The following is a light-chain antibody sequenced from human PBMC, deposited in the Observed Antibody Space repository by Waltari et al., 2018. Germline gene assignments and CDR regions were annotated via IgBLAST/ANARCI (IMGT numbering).Light chain of an antibody. V-gene: IGKV1-39*01. CDR3: QQSYGTPPT. CDR1: QSINRY. CDR2: AAS. Sequence: DIQITQSPSSLSASVGDRVTITCRASQSINRYLHWYQQKPGKAPKLLIYAASSLQSGVPSRFSVSGSGTDFTPTISSLQPEDFATYYCQQSYGTPPTFGQGTKVEIK. J-gene: IGKJ1*01.